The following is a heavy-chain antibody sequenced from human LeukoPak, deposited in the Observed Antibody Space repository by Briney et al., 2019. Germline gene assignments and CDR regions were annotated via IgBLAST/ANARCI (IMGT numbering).Heavy chain of an antibody. Sequence: GGSLRLSCAASGFTFSSYAMSWVRQAPGKGLEWVSAISGSGGSTYYADSVKGRFTISRDNSKNTLYLQMNSLRAEDTAVYYCAKEGIVGVPAAMHGGDYWGQGTLVTVSS. V-gene: IGHV3-23*01. D-gene: IGHD2-2*01. CDR1: GFTFSSYA. CDR3: AKEGIVGVPAAMHGGDY. CDR2: ISGSGGST. J-gene: IGHJ4*02.